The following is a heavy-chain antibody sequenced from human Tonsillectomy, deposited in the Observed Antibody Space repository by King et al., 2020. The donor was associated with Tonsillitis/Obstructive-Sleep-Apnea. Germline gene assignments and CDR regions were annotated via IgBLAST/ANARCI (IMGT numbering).Heavy chain of an antibody. CDR2: IDPSDSYT. CDR1: GYSFTSYW. D-gene: IGHD3-9*01. V-gene: IGHV5-10-1*01. J-gene: IGHJ6*03. CDR3: ARRYFDGHYYYYMDV. Sequence: VQLVESGAEVKKPGESLRISCKGSGYSFTSYWIDWVRQMPGKGLEWMGTIDPSDSYTNYSPSFQGHVTISADKSISTAYLQWSRLKASDTAMYYCARRYFDGHYYYYMDVWGKGTTVTVSS.